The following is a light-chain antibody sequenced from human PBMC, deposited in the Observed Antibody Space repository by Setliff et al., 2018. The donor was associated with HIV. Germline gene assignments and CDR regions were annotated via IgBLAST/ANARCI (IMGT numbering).Light chain of an antibody. V-gene: IGLV2-14*01. CDR3: NSYTGSSTGYV. CDR2: EVS. CDR1: SSDVGDYDF. J-gene: IGLJ1*01. Sequence: QSVLTQPASVSGSPGQPITISCTGTSSDVGDYDFVSWFQQHPGKAPKLMIYEVSNRPSGVSNRFSGSKSGNTASLTISGLQAEDEADYYCNSYTGSSTGYVFGTGTKVTV.